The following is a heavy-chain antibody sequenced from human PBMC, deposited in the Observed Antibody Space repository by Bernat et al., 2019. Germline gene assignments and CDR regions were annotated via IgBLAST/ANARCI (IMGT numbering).Heavy chain of an antibody. CDR2: IWYDGSDK. Sequence: QVQLVESGGGVVQPGRSLRLSCAASGFTFSNYGMHWVRQAPGKGLEWVAVIWYDGSDKYYADSVRGRFTISRDNSKNTLYLQMNSLRAEDTAVYYCAGGNCGYYYGMDVWGQGTTVTVSS. D-gene: IGHD1-7*01. V-gene: IGHV3-33*01. J-gene: IGHJ6*02. CDR1: GFTFSNYG. CDR3: AGGNCGYYYGMDV.